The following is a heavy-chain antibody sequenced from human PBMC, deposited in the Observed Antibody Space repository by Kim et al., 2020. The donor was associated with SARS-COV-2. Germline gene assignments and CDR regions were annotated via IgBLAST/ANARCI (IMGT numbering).Heavy chain of an antibody. CDR3: ARYARIPEY. CDR1: GVSMTAFY. Sequence: SETLSLTCSVSGVSMTAFYWSWFRQTPGRGLESIGYVFHSGDTNTNPSLKSRATISIDTSNSQFSLRLTYVTAADTAIYYCARYARIPEYWGQGILVTVSS. CDR2: VFHSGDT. J-gene: IGHJ4*02. D-gene: IGHD5-18*01. V-gene: IGHV4-59*08.